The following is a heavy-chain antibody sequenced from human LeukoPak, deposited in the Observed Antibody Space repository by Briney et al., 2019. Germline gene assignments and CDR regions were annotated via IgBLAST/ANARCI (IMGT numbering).Heavy chain of an antibody. J-gene: IGHJ5*02. CDR2: IYHSGST. CDR3: AREEIRSWFDP. CDR1: GGSISSSNW. V-gene: IGHV4-4*02. Sequence: ETLSLTCAVSGGSISSSNWWSWVRQPPXKGLEWIGEIYHSGSTNYNPSLKSRVTISVDTSKNQFSLKLSSVTAADTAVYYCAREEIRSWFDPWGQGTLVTVSS. D-gene: IGHD5-24*01.